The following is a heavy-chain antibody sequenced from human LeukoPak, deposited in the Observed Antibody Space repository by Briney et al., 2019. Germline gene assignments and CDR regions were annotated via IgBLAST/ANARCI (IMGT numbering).Heavy chain of an antibody. Sequence: GGSLRLSCAASGFSFSSYDIHWVRQAPGKGLEWVAVISYDGSNKNNADSVKGRFTISRDNSKNTLYLQMNSLRPEDTAVYYCARGGPSSDYYDSSGYYPDAFDIWGQGTMVTVSS. J-gene: IGHJ3*02. D-gene: IGHD3-22*01. CDR2: ISYDGSNK. CDR3: ARGGPSSDYYDSSGYYPDAFDI. V-gene: IGHV3-30*03. CDR1: GFSFSSYD.